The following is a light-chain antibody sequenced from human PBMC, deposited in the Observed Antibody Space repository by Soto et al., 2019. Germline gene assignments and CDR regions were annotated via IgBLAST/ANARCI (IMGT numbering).Light chain of an antibody. CDR1: SSDVGGYNY. Sequence: QSVLTQPASVSGSPGQSITISCTGTSSDVGGYNYVSWYQQHPGKAPKLMIYEVSNRHSGISNRFSGSKSGNTASLTISGLKADDACDYYCISYTGSSTPYVFGTGTKLTVL. CDR2: EVS. J-gene: IGLJ1*01. V-gene: IGLV2-14*01. CDR3: ISYTGSSTPYV.